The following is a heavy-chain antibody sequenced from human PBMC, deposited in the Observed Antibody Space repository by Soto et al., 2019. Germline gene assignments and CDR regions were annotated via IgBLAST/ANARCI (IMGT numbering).Heavy chain of an antibody. V-gene: IGHV3-21*01. J-gene: IGHJ6*02. CDR2: ISSSSNYI. Sequence: GGSLRLSCAASGFTFSSYSMNWVRQAPGKGLEWVSSISSSSNYIYYADSMKGRFTISRDNAKSSLYLQMNSLRAEDTAVYYCASFEAMITHNYGMDVWGQGTTVTISS. CDR1: GFTFSSYS. CDR3: ASFEAMITHNYGMDV. D-gene: IGHD5-12*01.